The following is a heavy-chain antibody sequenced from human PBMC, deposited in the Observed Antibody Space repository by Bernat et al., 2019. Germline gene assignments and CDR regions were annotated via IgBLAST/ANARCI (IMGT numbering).Heavy chain of an antibody. V-gene: IGHV4-39*01. Sequence: QLQLQESGPGLVKPSETLSLTCTVSGGSISSSSYYWGWIRQPPGKGLEWIGSIYYSGSTYYNPSLKSRVTISVDTSKTQSSLKLSSVTAADTAVYYCARPFGPPHSSGWYRWGQGTLVTVSS. CDR2: IYYSGST. J-gene: IGHJ4*02. CDR3: ARPFGPPHSSGWYR. CDR1: GGSISSSSYY. D-gene: IGHD6-19*01.